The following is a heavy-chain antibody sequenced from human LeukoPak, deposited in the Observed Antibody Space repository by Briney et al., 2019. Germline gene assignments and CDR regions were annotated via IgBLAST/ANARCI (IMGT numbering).Heavy chain of an antibody. CDR3: GSAL. V-gene: IGHV3-21*01. CDR2: ISGLSSYT. J-gene: IGHJ4*02. CDR1: GFTFSDYD. Sequence: GGSLRLSCSASGFTFSDYDMNWVRQAPGKGLEWVSSISGLSSYTYYGESVKGRFSISRDNAKNSLYLEMNSLGAEDTATYYCGSALWGQGILVTVSS.